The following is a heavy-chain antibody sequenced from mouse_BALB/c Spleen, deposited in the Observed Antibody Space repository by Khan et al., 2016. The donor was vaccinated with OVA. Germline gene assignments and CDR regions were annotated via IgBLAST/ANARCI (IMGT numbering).Heavy chain of an antibody. Sequence: QVQLQQSGAELARPGASMRMSCKASGYTFTSNTMHWIKQRPGQGLEWIGYINPRSGYTNYNQNFKDKATLTADKSSSTAYMQLSSLTSDDSAVYYWARSTTGYTMDSWGQGTSVTVSS. V-gene: IGHV1-4*01. CDR3: ARSTTGYTMDS. CDR1: GYTFTSNT. J-gene: IGHJ4*01. CDR2: INPRSGYT. D-gene: IGHD2-14*01.